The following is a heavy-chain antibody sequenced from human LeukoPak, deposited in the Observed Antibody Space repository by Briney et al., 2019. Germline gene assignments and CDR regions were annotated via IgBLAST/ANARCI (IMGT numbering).Heavy chain of an antibody. D-gene: IGHD6-19*01. J-gene: IGHJ1*01. V-gene: IGHV1-3*01. Sequence: GASVKVSCKASGYTFTSYAMHWVRQAPGQRLEWMGWINAGNGNTKYSQKFQGRVTITRDTSASTAYMELSSLRSEDTAVYYCARVTLYSSGSHGGYFQHWGQGTLVTVSS. CDR1: GYTFTSYA. CDR3: ARVTLYSSGSHGGYFQH. CDR2: INAGNGNT.